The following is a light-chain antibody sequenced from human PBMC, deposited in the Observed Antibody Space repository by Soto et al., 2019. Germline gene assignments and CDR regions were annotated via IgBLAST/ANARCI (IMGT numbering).Light chain of an antibody. V-gene: IGLV2-14*01. Sequence: QSVLTQPRSVSGSPGQSVTISCTGTSSDVGGSDYVSWYQQYPGRVPKLLIYKVSNRPSGISNRFSGSKSGNTASLTISGLQAEDEADYFCTSPTPGSLYVFGSGTKVTV. J-gene: IGLJ1*01. CDR3: TSPTPGSLYV. CDR2: KVS. CDR1: SSDVGGSDY.